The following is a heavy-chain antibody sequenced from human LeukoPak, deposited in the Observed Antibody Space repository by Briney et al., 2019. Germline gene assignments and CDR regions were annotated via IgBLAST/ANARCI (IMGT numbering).Heavy chain of an antibody. D-gene: IGHD2/OR15-2a*01. CDR1: GFTFDDDA. Sequence: GGSLRLSCAASGFTFDDDAMHWVRQAPGKGLEWIAFISSSGGFSDYGDSVNGRFTVPRDNARNSLYLQMDSLGPEDTSVYYCARDPGDFLSGFDVWGQGTTVIVSS. J-gene: IGHJ6*02. CDR2: ISSSGGFS. V-gene: IGHV3-48*03. CDR3: ARDPGDFLSGFDV.